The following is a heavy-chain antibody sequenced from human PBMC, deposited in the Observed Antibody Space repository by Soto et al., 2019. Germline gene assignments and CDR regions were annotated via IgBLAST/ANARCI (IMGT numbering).Heavy chain of an antibody. CDR1: GYNFTGYV. CDR2: ISAYNGNT. Sequence: APVTVSCTDSGYNFTGYVISRLRQAPGQGLEWMGWISAYNGNTNYAQKLQGRVTMTTDTSTSTAYMELRSMRSDDTAVYYCATSQGASPDQWGQGTLVTVS. V-gene: IGHV1-18*04. CDR3: ATSQGASPDQ. J-gene: IGHJ4*02. D-gene: IGHD1-26*01.